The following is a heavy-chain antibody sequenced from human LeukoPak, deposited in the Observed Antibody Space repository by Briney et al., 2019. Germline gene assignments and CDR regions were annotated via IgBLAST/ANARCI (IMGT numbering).Heavy chain of an antibody. J-gene: IGHJ4*02. Sequence: QPGGSLRLSCAASGFTFSDTWMHWVRQAPGKGLMWVARINTDGSDAVYAGSVKGRFTISRDNTQNTLHLQMHSLRAEDTAMYYCARVYGGPFDLWGQRNLVTVSS. D-gene: IGHD4-23*01. CDR2: INTDGSDA. CDR1: GFTFSDTW. V-gene: IGHV3-74*01. CDR3: ARVYGGPFDL.